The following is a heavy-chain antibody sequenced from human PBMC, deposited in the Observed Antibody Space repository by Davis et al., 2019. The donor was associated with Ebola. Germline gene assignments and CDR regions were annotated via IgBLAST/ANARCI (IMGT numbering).Heavy chain of an antibody. Sequence: SGHTLVKPTQTLTLTCTFSGLSLNTGGVGVGWIRQPPGKALEWLALIYWDDEKVYSPSLKSRLTIIKDTTKNQVVLTMTNMDPVDTATYYCARTPRYYDFWSGYYYYYYGMDVWGQGTTVTVSS. V-gene: IGHV2-5*02. CDR3: ARTPRYYDFWSGYYYYYYGMDV. D-gene: IGHD3-3*01. CDR1: GLSLNTGGVG. CDR2: IYWDDEK. J-gene: IGHJ6*02.